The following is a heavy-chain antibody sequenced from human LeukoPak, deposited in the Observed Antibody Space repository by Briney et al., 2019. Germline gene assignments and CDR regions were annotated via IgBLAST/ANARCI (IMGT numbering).Heavy chain of an antibody. V-gene: IGHV3-23*01. CDR3: AIDSMGSQPDY. D-gene: IGHD3-10*01. J-gene: IGHJ4*02. CDR1: GFTFSTYA. CDR2: ISDSGGST. Sequence: GGSLRLSCAASGFTFSTYAMSWVRQAPGKGLEWVSAISDSGGSTYYADSVKGRFRISRDNSKNTLYLQMNSLRAEDTAVYYCAIDSMGSQPDYWGQGTLVTVSS.